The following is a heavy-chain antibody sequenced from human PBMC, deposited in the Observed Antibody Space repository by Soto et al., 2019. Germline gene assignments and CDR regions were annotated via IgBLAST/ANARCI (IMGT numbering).Heavy chain of an antibody. D-gene: IGHD6-19*01. J-gene: IGHJ4*02. CDR3: ETYSSGWNFDY. CDR2: IYYSGST. Sequence: QLQLQESGPGLVKPSETLSLTCTVSGGSISSSSYYWGWIRQPPGKGLEWIGSIYYSGSTYYNPSLKRRFTRSEDTSNDQFALKLSSVTAAGTALYYCETYSSGWNFDYWGQGTLVTLSS. V-gene: IGHV4-39*01. CDR1: GGSISSSSYY.